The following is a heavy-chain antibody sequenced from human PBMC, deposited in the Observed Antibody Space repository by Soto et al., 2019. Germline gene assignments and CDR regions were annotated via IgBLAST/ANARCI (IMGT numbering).Heavy chain of an antibody. J-gene: IGHJ4*02. V-gene: IGHV3-23*01. Sequence: EVQLLESGGGLGHPGGSLRLSCAASGFTFSNYAMSWVRQAPGKGLEWVSAITSGYSTYYADSVKGRFTISRDNSKNTLYLQMNRLRAEDTAVYFCAKRSWEYGDYLGAFDYWGQGPLVTVAS. CDR3: AKRSWEYGDYLGAFDY. CDR1: GFTFSNYA. CDR2: ITSGYST. D-gene: IGHD4-17*01.